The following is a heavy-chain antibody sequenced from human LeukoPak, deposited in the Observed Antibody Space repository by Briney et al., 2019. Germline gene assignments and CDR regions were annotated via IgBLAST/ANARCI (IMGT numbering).Heavy chain of an antibody. D-gene: IGHD7-27*01. CDR1: GDSFSSNNAA. J-gene: IGHJ4*02. Sequence: SQTLSLTCAISGDSFSSNNAAWNWIRQSPSRGLEWLGRAYFRSKWYTDYAVSVKSRMTINPDTSKNQFSLHLNSVTPEDTAIYYCARGTGTFDYWGQGTLVTVSS. CDR3: ARGTGTFDY. V-gene: IGHV6-1*01. CDR2: AYFRSKWYT.